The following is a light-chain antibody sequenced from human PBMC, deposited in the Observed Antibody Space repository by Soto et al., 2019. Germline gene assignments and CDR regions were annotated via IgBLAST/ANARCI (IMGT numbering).Light chain of an antibody. Sequence: NFMLTQPHSVSESPGKTVTISCTRSSGSIASNFVQWYQQRPGSAPTTVIYEDNQRPSGFPDRFSGSIDSSSNSASLPISGLKTEDEADYYCQSYDSTSWVFGGGTKLTVL. CDR3: QSYDSTSWV. J-gene: IGLJ3*02. CDR1: SGSIASNF. V-gene: IGLV6-57*04. CDR2: EDN.